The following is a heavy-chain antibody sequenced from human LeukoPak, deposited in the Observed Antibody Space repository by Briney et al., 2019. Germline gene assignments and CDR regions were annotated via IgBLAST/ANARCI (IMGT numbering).Heavy chain of an antibody. CDR1: GFTFSNYA. CDR3: ATGNDAADY. CDR2: ISYDGSNK. J-gene: IGHJ4*02. Sequence: PGRSLRLSCAASGFTFSNYAMHWVRQAPGKGLEWVAVISYDGSNKYYADSVKGRFTISRDNSKNTLYLQMNSLRVEDTAVYYCATGNDAADYWGQGTLVTVSS. D-gene: IGHD1-1*01. V-gene: IGHV3-30-3*01.